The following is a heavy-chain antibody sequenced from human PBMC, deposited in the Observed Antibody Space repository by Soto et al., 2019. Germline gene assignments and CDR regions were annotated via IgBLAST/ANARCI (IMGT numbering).Heavy chain of an antibody. CDR2: IYHSGST. Sequence: SETLSLTCAVSGGSISSSNWWSWVRQPPGKGLEWIGEIYHSGSTNYNPSLKSRVTISVDKSKNQFSLKLSSVTAADTAVYYCARAPRVAVAGYFFDYSGPATLVTVSS. J-gene: IGHJ4*02. CDR3: ARAPRVAVAGYFFDY. CDR1: GGSISSSNW. D-gene: IGHD6-13*01. V-gene: IGHV4-4*02.